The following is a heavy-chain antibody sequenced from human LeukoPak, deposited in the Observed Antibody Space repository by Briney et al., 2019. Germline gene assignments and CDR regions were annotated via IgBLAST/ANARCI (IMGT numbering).Heavy chain of an antibody. J-gene: IGHJ3*02. V-gene: IGHV3-48*03. Sequence: QPGGSLRLSCAASGFTFSSYEMNWVRQAPGKGLEWVSYISSSGSTIYYADSVKGRFTISRDNAKNSLYLQMNSLRAEDTAVYYCARDRISSGWYSDAFDIWGQGTMVTVSS. CDR3: ARDRISSGWYSDAFDI. CDR2: ISSSGSTI. D-gene: IGHD6-19*01. CDR1: GFTFSSYE.